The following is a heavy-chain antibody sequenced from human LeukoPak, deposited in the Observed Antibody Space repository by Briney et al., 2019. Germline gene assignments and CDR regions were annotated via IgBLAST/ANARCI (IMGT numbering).Heavy chain of an antibody. D-gene: IGHD3-9*01. Sequence: PPGTLSLTCAVSGVSISSSEWWIWVRQPPGQGLEWIGEIHRAGRTRYNPSLKSRVTISMDYSKNQFSLKLTSVTAADTAIYYCGKTDIYFNPIDYWGPGSLVTVSS. CDR1: GVSISSSEW. CDR3: GKTDIYFNPIDY. V-gene: IGHV4-4*03. CDR2: IHRAGRT. J-gene: IGHJ4*02.